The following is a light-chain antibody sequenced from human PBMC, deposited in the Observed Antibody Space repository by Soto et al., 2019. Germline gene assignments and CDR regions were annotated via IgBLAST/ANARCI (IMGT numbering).Light chain of an antibody. V-gene: IGKV3-15*01. J-gene: IGKJ4*01. CDR2: DAS. Sequence: EIVMTQSPATLSVSPGERATLSCRASQSVSNNLAWYQQTPGQAPRLLIYDASTRATGIPARFSGSGSGTEFTLTISSLQSDDFAFYYCQHYNNWPLTFGGGTKVEIK. CDR1: QSVSNN. CDR3: QHYNNWPLT.